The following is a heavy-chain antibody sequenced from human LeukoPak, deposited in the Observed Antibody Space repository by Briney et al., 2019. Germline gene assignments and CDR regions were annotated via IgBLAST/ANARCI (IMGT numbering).Heavy chain of an antibody. D-gene: IGHD6-19*01. CDR3: ASVVAVAGNDYFDY. V-gene: IGHV4-34*01. CDR2: INHSGST. Sequence: PSETLSLTCAVYGGSFSGYYWSWIRQPPWKGLEWIGEINHSGSTNYNPSLKSRVTISVDTFKNQFSLKLSSVTAADTAVYYCASVVAVAGNDYFDYWGQGTLVTVSS. J-gene: IGHJ4*02. CDR1: GGSFSGYY.